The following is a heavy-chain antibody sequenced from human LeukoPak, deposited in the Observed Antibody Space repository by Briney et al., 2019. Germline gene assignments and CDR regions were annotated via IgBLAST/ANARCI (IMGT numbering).Heavy chain of an antibody. CDR1: GFTFSSSA. Sequence: GGSLRLSCAASGFTFSSSAMSWVRQAPGKGLEWVSAISGSGSSTYYSDSVKGRFTISRDNSKNTLFLQMSSLRAEDTAVYYCARVLRYCSGGNCYSGGLGYMDVWGKGTTVTISS. D-gene: IGHD2-15*01. CDR3: ARVLRYCSGGNCYSGGLGYMDV. V-gene: IGHV3-23*01. CDR2: ISGSGSST. J-gene: IGHJ6*03.